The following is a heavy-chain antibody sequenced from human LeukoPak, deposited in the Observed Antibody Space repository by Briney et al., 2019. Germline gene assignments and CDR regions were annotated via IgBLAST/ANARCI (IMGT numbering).Heavy chain of an antibody. Sequence: GGSLRLSCVASGYTFSSYSINGVRQAPGKGLEWVSSISVRSNYIYYADSVRARFSISRDDARDSLYLKMNSLRAEDTAVYYCVRLRRNSDTSGFYYYYDFWGQGTLVTVSS. D-gene: IGHD3-22*01. CDR1: GYTFSSYS. J-gene: IGHJ4*02. V-gene: IGHV3-21*01. CDR2: ISVRSNYI. CDR3: VRLRRNSDTSGFYYYYDF.